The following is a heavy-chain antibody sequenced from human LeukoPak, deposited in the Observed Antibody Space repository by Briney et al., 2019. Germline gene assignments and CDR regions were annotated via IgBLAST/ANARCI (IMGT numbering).Heavy chain of an antibody. CDR1: GYTFNSYG. CDR3: ARGGVGLAVAAYFDF. J-gene: IGHJ4*02. D-gene: IGHD6-19*01. V-gene: IGHV1-69*13. CDR2: FIPIFGSA. Sequence: SVKVSCKASGYTFNSYGISWVRQAPGQGLEWMGGFIPIFGSANYAQQFQGRLTMTADESTSTAYMELSSLRSEDTAVYFCARGGVGLAVAAYFDFWGQGTLVTVSS.